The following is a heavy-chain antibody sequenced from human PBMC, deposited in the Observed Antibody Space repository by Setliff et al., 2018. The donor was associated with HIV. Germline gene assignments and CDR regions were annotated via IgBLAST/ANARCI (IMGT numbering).Heavy chain of an antibody. Sequence: PSETLSLTCTVSGGSISSGGYYWSWIRQHPGKGLEWIGFIYYSGSTYHNPSLKSRVTISVDTSKNQFSLKLNSVTAADTAVYYCARAKSLVRGVNYFDYWGQGTLVTVSS. V-gene: IGHV4-31*03. CDR1: GGSISSGGYY. J-gene: IGHJ4*02. CDR2: IYYSGST. CDR3: ARAKSLVRGVNYFDY. D-gene: IGHD3-10*01.